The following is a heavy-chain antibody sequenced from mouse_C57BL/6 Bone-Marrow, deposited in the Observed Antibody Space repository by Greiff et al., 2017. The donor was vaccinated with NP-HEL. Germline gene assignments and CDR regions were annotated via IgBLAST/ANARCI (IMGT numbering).Heavy chain of an antibody. J-gene: IGHJ2*01. D-gene: IGHD1-1*01. Sequence: VQVVESGAELARPGASVKMSCKASGYTFTSYTMHWVKQRPGQGLEWIGYINPSSGYTKYNQKFKDKATLTADKSSSTAYMQLSSLTSEDAAVYYCARGGFLITTHYWGQGTTLTVSS. V-gene: IGHV1-4*01. CDR1: GYTFTSYT. CDR2: INPSSGYT. CDR3: ARGGFLITTHY.